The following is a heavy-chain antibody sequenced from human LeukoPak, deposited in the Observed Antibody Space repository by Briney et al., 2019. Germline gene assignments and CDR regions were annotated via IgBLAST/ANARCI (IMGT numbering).Heavy chain of an antibody. CDR3: ARDPTILGAFDY. D-gene: IGHD3-9*01. V-gene: IGHV1-18*01. CDR1: VYTFTSYG. J-gene: IGHJ4*02. Sequence: ASVKVSCKASVYTFTSYGISWVRQAPGQGLEWMGWISAYNGNTNYAQKLQGRVTMTTDTSTSTAYMELRSLRSDDTAVYYCARDPTILGAFDYWGQGTLVTVSS. CDR2: ISAYNGNT.